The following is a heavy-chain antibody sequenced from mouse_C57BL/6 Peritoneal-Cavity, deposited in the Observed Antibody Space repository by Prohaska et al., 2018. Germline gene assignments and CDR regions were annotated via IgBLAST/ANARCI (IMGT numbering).Heavy chain of an antibody. CDR1: GFTFSGFW. D-gene: IGHD2-1*01. CDR3: MRYGNYWYFDV. CDR2: IKSDGSAI. V-gene: IGHV11-2*01. Sequence: EVQLLETGGGLVQPGGSRGLSCEGSGFTFSGFWMSWVRQTPGKTLEWIGDIKSDGSAINYAESIKDRLTIFRDNDKSTLYLQMSNVRSEDTATYFCMRYGNYWYFDVWGTGTTVTVSS. J-gene: IGHJ1*03.